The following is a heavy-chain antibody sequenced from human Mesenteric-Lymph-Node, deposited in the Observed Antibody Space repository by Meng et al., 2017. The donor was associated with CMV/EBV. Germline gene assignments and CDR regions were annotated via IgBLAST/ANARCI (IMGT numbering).Heavy chain of an antibody. J-gene: IGHJ4*02. CDR1: GGSFSGYY. CDR2: INHSGST. CDR3: ARGSSYDILTGYFDY. D-gene: IGHD3-9*01. V-gene: IGHV4-34*01. Sequence: QVQLHQWGAGLLKPSDPLSVTWACYGGSFSGYYWNWIRQSPEKGLEWIGEINHSGSTTYNPSFTSRIIISVDTSTNQISLNMSSVTAADTAVYYCARGSSYDILTGYFDYWGQGALVTVSS.